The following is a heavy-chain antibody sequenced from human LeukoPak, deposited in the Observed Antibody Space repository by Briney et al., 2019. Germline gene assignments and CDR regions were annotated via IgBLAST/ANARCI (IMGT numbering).Heavy chain of an antibody. Sequence: PGGSLRPSCAASGFTFSSYSMNWVRQAPGKGLEWVSSISSSSSYIYYADSVKGRFSISRDNSKNTLSLQMDSLRVEDTALYYCARGKRGFIYGSDFWGQGTLVTVSS. CDR3: ARGKRGFIYGSDF. V-gene: IGHV3-21*01. CDR2: ISSSSSYI. D-gene: IGHD5-18*01. CDR1: GFTFSSYS. J-gene: IGHJ4*02.